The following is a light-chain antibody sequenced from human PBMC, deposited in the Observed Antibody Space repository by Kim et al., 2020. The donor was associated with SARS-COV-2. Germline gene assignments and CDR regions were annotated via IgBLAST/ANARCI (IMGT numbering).Light chain of an antibody. V-gene: IGKV3-15*01. CDR2: GAS. Sequence: EIVMTQSPATLSVSPGERATLSCRASRSVSSHLAWYQQQPGQGPRLLIYGASTRATGVPDRFSGSGSGTDFTLTISSLHSEDFAVYYCQHYVNWPLTFGGGTKVDIK. CDR3: QHYVNWPLT. CDR1: RSVSSH. J-gene: IGKJ4*01.